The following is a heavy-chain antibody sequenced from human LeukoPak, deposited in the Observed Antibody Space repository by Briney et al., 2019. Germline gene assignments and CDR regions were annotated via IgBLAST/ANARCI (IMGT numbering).Heavy chain of an antibody. V-gene: IGHV4-38-2*02. D-gene: IGHD2-2*01. CDR3: ARGPLGYCSSTSCYGEGTWFDP. CDR1: GYSVSSGYY. CDR2: IYHSGST. Sequence: SETLSLTCTVSGYSVSSGYYWGWIRQPPGKGLEWIGSIYHSGSTYYNPSLKSRVTISVDTSKNQFSLKLSSVTAADTAVYYCARGPLGYCSSTSCYGEGTWFDPWGQGTLVTVSS. J-gene: IGHJ5*02.